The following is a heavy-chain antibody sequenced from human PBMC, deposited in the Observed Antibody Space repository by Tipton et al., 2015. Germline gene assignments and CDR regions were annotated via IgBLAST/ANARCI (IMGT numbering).Heavy chain of an antibody. CDR2: INHSGST. CDR3: ARDLEHGMDV. CDR1: GGSFSGYY. V-gene: IGHV4-34*01. J-gene: IGHJ6*02. Sequence: TLSLTCAVYGGSFSGYYWNWIRQPPGKGLEWIGEINHSGSTNYNPSLKSRVTISVDTSKNQFSLKLTSVTAADTAVYFCARDLEHGMDVWGQGTTVTVS.